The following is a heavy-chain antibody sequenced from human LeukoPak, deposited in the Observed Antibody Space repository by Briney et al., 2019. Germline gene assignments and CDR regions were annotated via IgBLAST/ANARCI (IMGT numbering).Heavy chain of an antibody. Sequence: SETLSLTCTVSGGSISSYYWSWIRQPPGKGLEWIGYIYYSGSTNYNPSLKSQVTISVDTSKSQFSLKLSSVTAADTAVYYCARGPPFMDVWGQGTTVTVSS. CDR1: GGSISSYY. V-gene: IGHV4-59*01. J-gene: IGHJ6*02. CDR2: IYYSGST. CDR3: ARGPPFMDV.